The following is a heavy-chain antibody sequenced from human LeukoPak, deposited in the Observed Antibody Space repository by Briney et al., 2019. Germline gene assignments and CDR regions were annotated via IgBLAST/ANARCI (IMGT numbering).Heavy chain of an antibody. CDR1: GGSISSYY. V-gene: IGHV4-59*01. CDR3: ASTSGYYYYGMDV. J-gene: IGHJ6*02. D-gene: IGHD2-15*01. Sequence: SETLSLTCTVSGGSISSYYWSWSRQPPGKGLEWIGYIYYSGSTNYNPSLKSRVTISVDTSKNQFSLKLSSVTAADTAVYYCASTSGYYYYGMDVWGQGTTVTVSS. CDR2: IYYSGST.